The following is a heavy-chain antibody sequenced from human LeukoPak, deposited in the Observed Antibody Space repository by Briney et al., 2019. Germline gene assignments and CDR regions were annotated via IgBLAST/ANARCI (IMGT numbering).Heavy chain of an antibody. J-gene: IGHJ4*02. CDR1: GGSISSYY. CDR2: IHYSGST. CDR3: ARFRDYGNFDY. V-gene: IGHV4-59*01. Sequence: VKPSETLSLTCTVSGGSISSYYCSWIRQPPGKGLEWIGYIHYSGSTNYNPSLKSRGTISVDTSKNQFSLKLSSVTAADTAVYYCARFRDYGNFDYWGQGTLVTVSS. D-gene: IGHD4-17*01.